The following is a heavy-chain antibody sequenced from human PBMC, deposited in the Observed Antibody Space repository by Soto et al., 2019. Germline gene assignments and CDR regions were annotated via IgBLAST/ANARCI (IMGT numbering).Heavy chain of an antibody. D-gene: IGHD3-16*02. J-gene: IGHJ6*02. V-gene: IGHV1-69*01. Sequence: QVQLVQSGAEVQKPGSSVKVSCKASGGTFSSYAISWVRQAPGQGLEWMGGIIPIFGTANYAQKFQGRVTITADESTSTAYMELSSLRSEDTAVYYCARGELSSGAYGYYYYYGMDVWGQGTTVTVSS. CDR1: GGTFSSYA. CDR3: ARGELSSGAYGYYYYYGMDV. CDR2: IIPIFGTA.